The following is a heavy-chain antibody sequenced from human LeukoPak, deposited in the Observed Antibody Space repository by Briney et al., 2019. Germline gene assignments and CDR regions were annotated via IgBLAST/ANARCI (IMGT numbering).Heavy chain of an antibody. D-gene: IGHD3-16*02. V-gene: IGHV4-34*01. Sequence: SETLSLTCAVYGESFSGHYWSWIRQPPGKGLEWIGEINHSGSTSFNPSLKSRVIISADASKNQFSLKLSSVTAADTAVYYCARHGISVWGSYRSFDLWGRGTLVTVSS. J-gene: IGHJ2*01. CDR2: INHSGST. CDR1: GESFSGHY. CDR3: ARHGISVWGSYRSFDL.